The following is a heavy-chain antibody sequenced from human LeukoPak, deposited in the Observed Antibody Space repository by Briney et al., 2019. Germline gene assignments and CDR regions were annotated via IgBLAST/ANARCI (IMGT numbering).Heavy chain of an antibody. D-gene: IGHD3-22*01. Sequence: ASVKVSCKASGYTFTDYYMHWVRQAPGQGLEWMGWINPDSGGTKYAQKFQGRVTMTRDTSISTAYVELSRLRSDDTAVYYCARGRAFDTSGATFDPWGQGTLVAVSS. CDR1: GYTFTDYY. CDR3: ARGRAFDTSGATFDP. V-gene: IGHV1-2*02. CDR2: INPDSGGT. J-gene: IGHJ5*02.